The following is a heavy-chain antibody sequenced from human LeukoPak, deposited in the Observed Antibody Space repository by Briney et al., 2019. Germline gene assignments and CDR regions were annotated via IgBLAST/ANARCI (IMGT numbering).Heavy chain of an antibody. J-gene: IGHJ3*02. V-gene: IGHV4-4*02. CDR3: ARSHGWLQLAAFDI. D-gene: IGHD5-24*01. Sequence: SETLSLTCTVSGYSISNSNWWSWVRQVPGKGLEWLGEIFESGNTNYSPSLKSRVTISVDTSKNQFSLKLSSVTAADTAVYYCARSHGWLQLAAFDIWGQGTMVTVSS. CDR1: GYSISNSNW. CDR2: IFESGNT.